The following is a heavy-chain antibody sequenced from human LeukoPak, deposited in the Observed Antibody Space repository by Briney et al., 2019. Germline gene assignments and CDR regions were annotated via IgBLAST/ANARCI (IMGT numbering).Heavy chain of an antibody. Sequence: GGSLRLSCAASGFTVSSNYMSWVRQAPGKGLEWVSVIYSGGSTYYADSVKGRFTISRDNSKNTLYLQMNSLRAEDTAVYYCARGGVQLRYFDWLPFDYWGQGTLVTVSS. CDR2: IYSGGST. D-gene: IGHD3-9*01. J-gene: IGHJ4*02. CDR1: GFTVSSNY. V-gene: IGHV3-53*01. CDR3: ARGGVQLRYFDWLPFDY.